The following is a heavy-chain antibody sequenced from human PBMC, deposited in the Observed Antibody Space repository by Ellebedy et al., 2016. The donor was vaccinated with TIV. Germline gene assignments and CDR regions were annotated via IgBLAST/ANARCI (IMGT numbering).Heavy chain of an antibody. CDR3: ARLTTGSSNFDY. V-gene: IGHV4-38-2*02. Sequence: SETLSLTXSVSGYYISSGYYWGWIRQPPGKGLEWIASIYHSGITHYNPSLESRVTISVDTSKNQFSLRLSSVTAAGTAIYYCARLTTGSSNFDYWGQGTLVTVSS. CDR1: GYYISSGYY. CDR2: IYHSGIT. D-gene: IGHD1-1*01. J-gene: IGHJ4*02.